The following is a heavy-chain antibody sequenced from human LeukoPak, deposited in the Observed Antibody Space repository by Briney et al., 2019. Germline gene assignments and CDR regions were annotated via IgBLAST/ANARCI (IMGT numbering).Heavy chain of an antibody. D-gene: IGHD3-22*01. CDR3: AREGTHYYDSSTWPGAFDI. CDR2: ISSSSSYI. Sequence: KTGGSLRLSCAASGFTFSSYSMNWVRQAPGKGLEWVSSISSSSSYIYYADSVKGRFTISRDNAKNSLYLRMNSLRAEDTAVYYCAREGTHYYDSSTWPGAFDIWGQGTMVTVSS. CDR1: GFTFSSYS. J-gene: IGHJ3*02. V-gene: IGHV3-21*01.